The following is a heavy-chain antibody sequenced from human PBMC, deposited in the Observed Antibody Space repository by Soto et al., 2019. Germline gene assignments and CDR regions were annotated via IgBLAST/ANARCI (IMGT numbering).Heavy chain of an antibody. CDR2: IYYSGRT. Sequence: PSETLSLTCTVSGGSISSGSYYWGWIRQPPGKGLEWIGSIYYSGRTYYNPSLKSRVTISVDTSKNQFSLKLSSVTAADTAVYYCARGDILTGIYYFDYWGQGTLVTVSS. CDR3: ARGDILTGIYYFDY. CDR1: GGSISSGSYY. V-gene: IGHV4-39*07. J-gene: IGHJ4*02. D-gene: IGHD3-9*01.